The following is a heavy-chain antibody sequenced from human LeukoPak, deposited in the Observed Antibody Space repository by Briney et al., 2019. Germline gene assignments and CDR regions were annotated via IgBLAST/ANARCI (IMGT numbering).Heavy chain of an antibody. CDR2: IRSRAYGGTT. D-gene: IGHD3-22*01. CDR1: GCTFGDYA. V-gene: IGHV3-49*03. J-gene: IGHJ5*02. Sequence: GGSLRLSCIASGCTFGDYAMSWFRQAPGKGLEWVGFIRSRAYGGTTEYAASVKGRFTISRDDSKSIAYLQMNSLKTEDTAVYYCTNHYYDSSGYYYGRFDPWGQGTLVTVSS. CDR3: TNHYYDSSGYYYGRFDP.